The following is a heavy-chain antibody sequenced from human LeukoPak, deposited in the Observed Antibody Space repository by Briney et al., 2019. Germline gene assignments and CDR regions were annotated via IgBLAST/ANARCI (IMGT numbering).Heavy chain of an antibody. D-gene: IGHD4-17*01. CDR2: FDPEDGET. J-gene: IGHJ4*02. CDR3: ATDLPSTVTPPYFDY. CDR1: GYTFTGYY. V-gene: IGHV1-24*01. Sequence: ASVKVSCKASGYTFTGYYMHWVRQAPGKGLEWMGGFDPEDGETIYAQKFQGRVTMTEDTSTDTAYMELSSLRSEDTAVYYCATDLPSTVTPPYFDYWGQGTLVTVSS.